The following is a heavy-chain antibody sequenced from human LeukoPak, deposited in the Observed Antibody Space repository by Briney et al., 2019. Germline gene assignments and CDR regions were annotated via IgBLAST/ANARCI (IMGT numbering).Heavy chain of an antibody. CDR2: ISWNSGSI. CDR3: AKDKSYSSSWYAFDI. D-gene: IGHD6-13*01. CDR1: GFTFDDYA. J-gene: IGHJ3*02. V-gene: IGHV3-9*01. Sequence: GGSLSLSCAASGFTFDDYAMHWLRPAPGKGLEWGSGISWNSGSISYAHSVKVRFTISRDNAKNYLYLQMNSLRAEDTALYYCAKDKSYSSSWYAFDIWGQGTMVTVSS.